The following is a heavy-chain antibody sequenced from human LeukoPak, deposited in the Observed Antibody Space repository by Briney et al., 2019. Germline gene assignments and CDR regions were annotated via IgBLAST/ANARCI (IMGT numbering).Heavy chain of an antibody. CDR3: TRDSVLRGWYRPSWFDP. CDR2: IRSKAYGGTT. CDR1: GFTFSSYA. J-gene: IGHJ5*02. Sequence: GGSLRLSCAASGFTFSSYAMSWFRQAPGKGLEWVGFIRSKAYGGTTEYAASVKGRFTISRDDSKSIAYLQMNSLKTEDTAFYYCTRDSVLRGWYRPSWFDPWGQGTLVTVSS. V-gene: IGHV3-49*03. D-gene: IGHD6-19*01.